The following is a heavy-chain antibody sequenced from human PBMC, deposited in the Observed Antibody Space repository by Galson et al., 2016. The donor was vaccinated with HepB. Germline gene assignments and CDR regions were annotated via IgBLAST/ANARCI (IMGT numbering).Heavy chain of an antibody. Sequence: SLRLSCAASGFTFDDYAMHWVRQAPGKGLEWVSGISWSTNSIGYADSVKGRFTISRDNAKNSLYLQMNSLRTEDTALYYCLKGYDFAIDWFDPWGQGTLVTVSS. CDR1: GFTFDDYA. V-gene: IGHV3-9*01. CDR2: ISWSTNSI. CDR3: LKGYDFAIDWFDP. J-gene: IGHJ5*02. D-gene: IGHD3-3*01.